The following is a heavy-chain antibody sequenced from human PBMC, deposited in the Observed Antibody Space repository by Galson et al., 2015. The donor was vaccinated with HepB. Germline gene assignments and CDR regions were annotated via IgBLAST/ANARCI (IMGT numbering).Heavy chain of an antibody. D-gene: IGHD3-22*01. J-gene: IGHJ3*02. V-gene: IGHV4-59*08. Sequence: SETLSLTCTVSGGSISSYYWSWIRQPPGKGLEWIGYIYYSGSTNYNPSLKSRVTISVDTSKNQFSLKLNSVTAADTAVYYCASLYYDSSGYYTSSAFDIWGQGTMVTVSS. CDR1: GGSISSYY. CDR3: ASLYYDSSGYYTSSAFDI. CDR2: IYYSGST.